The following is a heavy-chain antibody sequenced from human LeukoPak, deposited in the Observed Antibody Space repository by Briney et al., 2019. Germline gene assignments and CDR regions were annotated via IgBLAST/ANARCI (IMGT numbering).Heavy chain of an antibody. CDR2: IYYSGST. D-gene: IGHD3-3*01. Sequence: SETLSLTCTVSGGSISSSSYYWGWIRQPPGKGLEWLRRIYYSGSTYYNPPLKSRAPISVDTSKNQFSLKLSSVTAADTAVYYCARHTEVLRFLEWSPGAVDYWGQGTLVTVSS. CDR1: GGSISSSSYY. J-gene: IGHJ4*02. CDR3: ARHTEVLRFLEWSPGAVDY. V-gene: IGHV4-39*01.